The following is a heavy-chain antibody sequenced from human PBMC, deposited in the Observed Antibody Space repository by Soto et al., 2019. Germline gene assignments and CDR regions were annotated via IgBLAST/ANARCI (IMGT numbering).Heavy chain of an antibody. CDR1: GYSFTSYW. Sequence: PGESLKISCRGSGYSFTSYWMSWVRQMPGKGLEWMGRIDPSDSYTNYSPSFQGHVTISADKSISTAYLQWSSLKASDTAMYYCAAPKQLSMGYYYGMDVWGQGTTVTVSS. CDR2: IDPSDSYT. V-gene: IGHV5-10-1*01. D-gene: IGHD2-2*01. J-gene: IGHJ6*02. CDR3: AAPKQLSMGYYYGMDV.